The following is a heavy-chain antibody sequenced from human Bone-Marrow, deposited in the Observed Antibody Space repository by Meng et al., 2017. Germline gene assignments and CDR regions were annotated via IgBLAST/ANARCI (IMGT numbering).Heavy chain of an antibody. D-gene: IGHD6-13*01. CDR3: ARTRRIAAAGTMYYYYGMDV. V-gene: IGHV3-74*01. CDR2: INSDGSST. J-gene: IGHJ6*02. Sequence: GGSLRLSCAASGFTFSSYWMSWVRQAPGKGLVWVSRINSDGSSTSYADSVKGRFTISRDNAKNTLYLQMNSLRAEDTAVYYCARTRRIAAAGTMYYYYGMDVWGQGTTVTVSS. CDR1: GFTFSSYW.